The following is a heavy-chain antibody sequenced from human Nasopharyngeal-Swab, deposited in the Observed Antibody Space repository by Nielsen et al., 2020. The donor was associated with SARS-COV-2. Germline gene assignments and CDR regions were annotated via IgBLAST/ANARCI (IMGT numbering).Heavy chain of an antibody. CDR1: GGSISSGGYY. CDR3: ARVQAAAGTGTVCAFDI. J-gene: IGHJ3*02. Sequence: SETLSLTCTVSGGSISSGGYYWSWIRQHPGKGLEWIGYIYYSGSTYYNPSLKSRVTISVDTSKNQFSLKLSSVTVADTAVYYCARVQAAAGTGTVCAFDIWGQGTMVTVSS. CDR2: IYYSGST. V-gene: IGHV4-31*03. D-gene: IGHD6-13*01.